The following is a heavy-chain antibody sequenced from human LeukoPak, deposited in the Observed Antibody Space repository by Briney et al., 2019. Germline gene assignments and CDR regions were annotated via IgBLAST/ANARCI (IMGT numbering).Heavy chain of an antibody. CDR2: IYYSGST. J-gene: IGHJ4*02. CDR3: ARSNIAVDLDY. V-gene: IGHV4-59*08. CDR1: GGSISSYY. Sequence: SETLSFTCTVSGGSISSYYWSWIRQPPGKGLEWIGYIYYSGSTNYNPSLKSQVTISVDTSKNQFSLKLSSVTAADTAVYYCARSNIAVDLDYWGQGTLVTVSS. D-gene: IGHD6-19*01.